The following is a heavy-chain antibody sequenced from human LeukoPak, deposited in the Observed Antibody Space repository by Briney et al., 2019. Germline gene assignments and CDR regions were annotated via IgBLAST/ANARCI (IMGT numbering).Heavy chain of an antibody. D-gene: IGHD3-9*01. CDR1: GGSISSGDYY. Sequence: SQTLSLTCTVSGGSISSGDYYWSWIRQPPGKGLEWIGYIYYSGSTYYNPSLKSRVTISVDTSKNQFSLKLSSVTAADTAVYYCARVGDILTGFDAFDISGQGTMVTVSS. J-gene: IGHJ3*02. CDR2: IYYSGST. CDR3: ARVGDILTGFDAFDI. V-gene: IGHV4-30-4*01.